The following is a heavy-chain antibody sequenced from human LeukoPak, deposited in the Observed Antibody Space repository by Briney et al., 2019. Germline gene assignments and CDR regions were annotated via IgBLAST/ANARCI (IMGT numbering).Heavy chain of an antibody. CDR2: IYYSGST. CDR3: ARRGSFDI. Sequence: PSETLSLTCTVSGGPISSYYWSWIRQPPGKGLEWIGYIYYSGSTNYNPSLKSRVTISVDTSKNQFSLKLSSVTAADTAVYYCARRGSFDIWGQGTMVTVSS. V-gene: IGHV4-59*08. CDR1: GGPISSYY. J-gene: IGHJ3*02.